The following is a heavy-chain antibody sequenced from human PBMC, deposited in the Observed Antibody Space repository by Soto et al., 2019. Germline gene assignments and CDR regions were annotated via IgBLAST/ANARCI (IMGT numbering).Heavy chain of an antibody. CDR2: ISYDGSNK. J-gene: IGHJ4*02. V-gene: IGHV3-30*18. CDR1: GFTFSSYG. CDR3: AKIAYDSRGWYREGSFFDY. Sequence: GGSLRLSCAASGFTFSSYGMHWVRQAPGKGLEWVAVISYDGSNKYYADSVKGRFTISRDNSKNTLYLQMNSLRAEDKAVYYCAKIAYDSRGWYREGSFFDYWGQGTLVTVSS. D-gene: IGHD6-19*01.